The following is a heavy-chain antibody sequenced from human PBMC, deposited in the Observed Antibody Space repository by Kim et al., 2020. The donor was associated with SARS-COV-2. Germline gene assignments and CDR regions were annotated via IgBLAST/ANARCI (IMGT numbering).Heavy chain of an antibody. CDR1: GGSISSGGYY. D-gene: IGHD3-22*01. Sequence: SETLSLTCTVSGGSISSGGYYWSWIRQHPGKGLEWIGYIYYSGSTYYNPSLKSRVTISVDTSKNQFSLKLSSVTAADTAVYYCARDYYYDSSGYYHHFDYWGQGTLVTVSS. J-gene: IGHJ4*02. CDR3: ARDYYYDSSGYYHHFDY. CDR2: IYYSGST. V-gene: IGHV4-31*03.